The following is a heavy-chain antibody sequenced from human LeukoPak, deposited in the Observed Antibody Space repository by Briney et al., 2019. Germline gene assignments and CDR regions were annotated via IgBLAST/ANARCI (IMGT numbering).Heavy chain of an antibody. V-gene: IGHV3-33*01. CDR2: IWYDGSNK. CDR1: GFTFSTYG. Sequence: PGGSLRLSCAASGFTFSTYGMHWVRQAPGKGLEWVAVIWYDGSNKYYADSVKGRFTISRDNSKTTLYLQMNSLRAEDTAVYYCARDQSSSGSFDYWGQGTLVTVSS. CDR3: ARDQSSSGSFDY. D-gene: IGHD3-22*01. J-gene: IGHJ4*02.